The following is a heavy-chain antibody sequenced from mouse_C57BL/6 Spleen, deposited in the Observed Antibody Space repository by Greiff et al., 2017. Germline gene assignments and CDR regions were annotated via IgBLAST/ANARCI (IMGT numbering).Heavy chain of an antibody. J-gene: IGHJ3*01. CDR3: ARLVAY. V-gene: IGHV5-9*01. CDR2: ISGGGGNT. CDR1: GFTFSSYT. Sequence: EVKLMASGGGLVKPGGSLKLSCAASGFTFSSYTMSWVRQTPEKRLEWVATISGGGGNTYYPDSVKGRFTISRDNAKNTLYLQMSSLRSEDTALYYCARLVAYWGQGTLVTVSA.